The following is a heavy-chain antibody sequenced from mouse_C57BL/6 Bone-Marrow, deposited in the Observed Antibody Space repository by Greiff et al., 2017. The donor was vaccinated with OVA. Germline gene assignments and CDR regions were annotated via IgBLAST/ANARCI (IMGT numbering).Heavy chain of an antibody. V-gene: IGHV10-1*01. CDR3: VRHNWAYWYFDV. D-gene: IGHD4-1*01. Sequence: VQLKESGGGLVQPKGSLKLSCAASGFSFNTYAMNWVRQAPGKGLEWVARIRSKSNNYATYYADSVKDRFTISRDDSESMLYLQMNNLKTEDTAMYYCVRHNWAYWYFDVWGTGTTVTVSS. J-gene: IGHJ1*03. CDR1: GFSFNTYA. CDR2: IRSKSNNYAT.